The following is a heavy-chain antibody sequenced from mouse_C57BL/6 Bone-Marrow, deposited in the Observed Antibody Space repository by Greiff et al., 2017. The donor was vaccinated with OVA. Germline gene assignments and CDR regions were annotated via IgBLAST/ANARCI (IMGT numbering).Heavy chain of an antibody. CDR3: ARGRRIDY. J-gene: IGHJ2*01. Sequence: EVQLVESGGGLVKPGGSLKLSCAASGFTFSDYGMHWVRQAPEKGLEWVAYISSGSRTIYYADTVKGRFTISRDNAKNTLFLQMTSLRSEDTAMYYCARGRRIDYWGQGTTLTVSS. CDR1: GFTFSDYG. CDR2: ISSGSRTI. V-gene: IGHV5-17*01.